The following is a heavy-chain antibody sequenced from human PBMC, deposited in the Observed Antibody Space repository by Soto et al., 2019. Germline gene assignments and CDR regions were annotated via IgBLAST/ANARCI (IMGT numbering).Heavy chain of an antibody. D-gene: IGHD3-10*01. J-gene: IGHJ6*02. V-gene: IGHV4-59*08. CDR1: GGSISSYY. CDR3: ARLPYGSGPYYYGMDV. CDR2: IHYTGST. Sequence: PSETLSLTCTVSGGSISSYYWSWIRQSPGKGLEWIGFIHYTGSTNYNPSLKSRVSISVDTSKNHFSLKLSSVTAADTAVYYCARLPYGSGPYYYGMDVWGQGTTVTGSS.